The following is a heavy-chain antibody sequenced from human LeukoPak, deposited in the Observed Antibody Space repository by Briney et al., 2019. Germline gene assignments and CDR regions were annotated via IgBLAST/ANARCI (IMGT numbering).Heavy chain of an antibody. CDR2: INPNSGGT. Sequence: ASVKVSCKASGYTFTGYYMHWVRQAPGQGLEWMGRINPNSGGTDYAQKFQGRVTMTRDTSISTVYMELSRLRSDDTAVYYCARAGFTIVVPGAIYFDGFDIWGLGQRSPSLQ. V-gene: IGHV1-2*06. D-gene: IGHD2-2*01. CDR1: GYTFTGYY. J-gene: IGHJ3*02. CDR3: ARAGFTIVVPGAIYFDGFDI.